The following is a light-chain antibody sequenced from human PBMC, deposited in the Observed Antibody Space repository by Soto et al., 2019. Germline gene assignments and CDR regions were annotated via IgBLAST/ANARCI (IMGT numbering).Light chain of an antibody. Sequence: EIVLTQSPGTLSLSPGERATLSCRASQTVGNNYLDWYQQKPGQAPRLLIYGASSRATVIPDRFSGSGSGKDFTLTSSRLEPEDCAVYYCRQSATSPRTFGQGTKVEIK. J-gene: IGKJ1*01. CDR1: QTVGNNY. V-gene: IGKV3-20*01. CDR2: GAS. CDR3: RQSATSPRT.